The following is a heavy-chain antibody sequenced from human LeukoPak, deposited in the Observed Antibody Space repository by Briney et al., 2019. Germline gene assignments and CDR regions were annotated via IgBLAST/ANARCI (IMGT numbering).Heavy chain of an antibody. V-gene: IGHV5-51*01. D-gene: IGHD2-15*01. Sequence: GESLKISCKGSGYNFVNYWVGWVRQMPGKGLEWMGIIYPGDSATRYSPSFQGQVTISVDKSIGTASLQWSSLMASDTAVYYCARGAPAATQNHYYYMDVWGKGTTVTVSS. J-gene: IGHJ6*03. CDR1: GYNFVNYW. CDR2: IYPGDSAT. CDR3: ARGAPAATQNHYYYMDV.